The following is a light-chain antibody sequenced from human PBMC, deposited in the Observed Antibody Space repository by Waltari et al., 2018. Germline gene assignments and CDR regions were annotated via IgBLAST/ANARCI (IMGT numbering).Light chain of an antibody. V-gene: IGKV4-1*01. Sequence: DIVMTQSPDSLAVSLGERATINCKSSQTVLYSPNNKNYLAWYQQKPGQPPKLVIYWASTRESGVPDRFSASGSGTDFNFTISSLQAEDVAVYYCQQYYTSPYTFGRGTKLEIK. CDR2: WAS. CDR1: QTVLYSPNNKNY. CDR3: QQYYTSPYT. J-gene: IGKJ2*01.